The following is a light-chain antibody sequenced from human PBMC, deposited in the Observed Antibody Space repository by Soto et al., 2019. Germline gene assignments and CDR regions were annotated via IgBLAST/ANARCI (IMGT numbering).Light chain of an antibody. Sequence: EIVMTQSPATLSVSPGERATLSCRASQSVSSNLAWYQQRPGQAPRLLIYSASTRATGIPARFSGSGSGTEFTLTISSLQSEDFSVYYCQQYNKWPLFTFGLGTRVDIK. V-gene: IGKV3-15*01. CDR2: SAS. CDR3: QQYNKWPLFT. CDR1: QSVSSN. J-gene: IGKJ3*01.